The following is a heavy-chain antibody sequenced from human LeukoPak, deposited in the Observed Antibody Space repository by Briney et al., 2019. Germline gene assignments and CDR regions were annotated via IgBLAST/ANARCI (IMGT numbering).Heavy chain of an antibody. J-gene: IGHJ5*02. CDR2: IYYSGST. V-gene: IGHV4-59*01. CDR3: ARVWSGRKFDP. D-gene: IGHD1-26*01. Sequence: SETLSLTCTVSGGSISSYYWSWIRQPPGKGLEWIGYIYYSGSTNYNPSLKSRVTISVDTSKNQFSLKLSSVTAADTAVYYCARVWSGRKFDPWGQGTLVTVSS. CDR1: GGSISSYY.